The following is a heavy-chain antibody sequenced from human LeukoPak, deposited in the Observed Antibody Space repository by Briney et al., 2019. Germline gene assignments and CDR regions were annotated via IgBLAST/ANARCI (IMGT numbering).Heavy chain of an antibody. CDR2: ISAYNGNT. D-gene: IGHD1-26*01. Sequence: GASVKVSCKASGYTFTSYGISWVRQAPGQGLEWMGWISAYNGNTNYAQKLQGRVTMTTDTSTSTAYMELRSLRSDDTAVYYCARAWSFVPDRGGSYRIEAFDIWAQGTMVTVSS. CDR3: ARAWSFVPDRGGSYRIEAFDI. V-gene: IGHV1-18*01. CDR1: GYTFTSYG. J-gene: IGHJ3*02.